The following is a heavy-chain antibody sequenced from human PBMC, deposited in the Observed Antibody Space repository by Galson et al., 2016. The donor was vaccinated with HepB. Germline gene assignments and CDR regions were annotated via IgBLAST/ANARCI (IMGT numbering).Heavy chain of an antibody. D-gene: IGHD2-15*01. CDR3: ARRDRDCSGGTCFSRNFDY. CDR2: IYPGDSDI. CDR1: GYSFTNYW. J-gene: IGHJ4*02. V-gene: IGHV5-51*01. Sequence: SGAEVKKPGESLRISCKASGYSFTNYWIGWVRQMPGEGLEWMGIIYPGDSDIRYNSSFQGQVTISADKSITTAYLQWGSLKASDSAIYFCARRDRDCSGGTCFSRNFDYWGQGTLVSVS.